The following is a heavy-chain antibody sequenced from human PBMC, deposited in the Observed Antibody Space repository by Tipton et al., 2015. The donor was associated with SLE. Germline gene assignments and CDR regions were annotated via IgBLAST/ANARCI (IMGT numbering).Heavy chain of an antibody. CDR1: GGTFSSYA. CDR2: TIPMFGTA. D-gene: IGHD3-16*02. CDR3: ARDRGLRLGEFSTH. Sequence: QSGAEVKKPGSSVKVSCKASGGTFSSYAISWVRQAPGQGLEWMGGTIPMFGTATYAQIFQGRFTITADESTSTAYMELTGLTSEDTAVYYCARDRGLRLGEFSTHWGQGTLVTVSS. J-gene: IGHJ4*02. V-gene: IGHV1-69*01.